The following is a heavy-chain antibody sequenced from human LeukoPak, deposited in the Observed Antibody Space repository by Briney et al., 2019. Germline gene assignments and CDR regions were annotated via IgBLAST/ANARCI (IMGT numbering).Heavy chain of an antibody. J-gene: IGHJ4*02. CDR2: ISYDGSNK. V-gene: IGHV3-30*03. D-gene: IGHD3-22*01. CDR1: GFTFSSYG. Sequence: GGSLRLSCAASGFTFSSYGMHWVRQAPGKGLEWVAVISYDGSNKYYADSVKGRFTISRDNSKNTLYLQMNSLRAEDTAVYYCARPIEGEYDSSGPTGHYFDYWGQGTLVTVSS. CDR3: ARPIEGEYDSSGPTGHYFDY.